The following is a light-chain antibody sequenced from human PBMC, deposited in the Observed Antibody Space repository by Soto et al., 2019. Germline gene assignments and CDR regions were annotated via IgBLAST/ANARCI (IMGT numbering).Light chain of an antibody. V-gene: IGLV3-21*02. CDR3: QVWDRSSDHVI. CDR2: DDS. CDR1: NIGSEKS. J-gene: IGLJ2*01. Sequence: SYELTQPPSVSVAPGQPARIACGGTNIGSEKSVHWYQQKPGQAPVLVVYDDSDRPSGIPERFSGSNSGDTATLIISRVEAGDEADYYCQVWDRSSDHVIFGGGTKLTVL.